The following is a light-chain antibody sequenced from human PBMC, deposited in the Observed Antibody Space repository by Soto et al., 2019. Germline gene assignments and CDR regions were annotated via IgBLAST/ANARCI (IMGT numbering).Light chain of an antibody. CDR1: QNSSSW. CDR3: QQYNTFWT. Sequence: DIQMTPSPSTPSAPVGDRVTIPFRDSQNSSSWLACYQQKPGKAPKPLIYDVSSLESGVQSRFSGSGSGTEFTLIISSLQPDDFATYYCQQYNTFWTFGQGTKVDI. CDR2: DVS. V-gene: IGKV1-5*01. J-gene: IGKJ1*01.